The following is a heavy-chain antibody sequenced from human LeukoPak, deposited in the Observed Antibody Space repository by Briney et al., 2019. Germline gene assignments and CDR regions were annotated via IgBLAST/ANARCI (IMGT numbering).Heavy chain of an antibody. J-gene: IGHJ4*02. CDR2: ISYDGSNK. Sequence: GGSLRLSCAASGFTFSSYAMHWVRQAPGEGLEWVAVISYDGSNKYYADSVKGRFTISRDNSKNTLYLQMNSLRAEDTAVYYCARDPDLRYCSGGSCYSFDYWGQGTLVTVSS. CDR3: ARDPDLRYCSGGSCYSFDY. CDR1: GFTFSSYA. V-gene: IGHV3-30*04. D-gene: IGHD2-15*01.